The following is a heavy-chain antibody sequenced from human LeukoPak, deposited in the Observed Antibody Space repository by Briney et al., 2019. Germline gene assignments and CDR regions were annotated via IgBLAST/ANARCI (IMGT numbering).Heavy chain of an antibody. V-gene: IGHV4-39*07. J-gene: IGHJ4*02. D-gene: IGHD2-2*01. CDR1: GGSISSISYY. CDR2: IYYSGST. CDR3: AKDDIVVVPAAFDY. Sequence: SETLSLTCNVSGGSISSISYYWGWIRQPPGKGLEWIGSIYYSGSTYYNPSLKSRVTISVDTSKNQFSLQLSSVTAADTAVYYCAKDDIVVVPAAFDYWGQGTLVTVSS.